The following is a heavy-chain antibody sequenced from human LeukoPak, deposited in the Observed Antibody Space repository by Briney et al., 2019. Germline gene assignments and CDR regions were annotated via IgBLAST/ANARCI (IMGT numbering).Heavy chain of an antibody. CDR1: GFTFDDYG. V-gene: IGHV3-20*04. Sequence: GGSLRLSCAASGFTFDDYGMSWVRQAPGKGLEWVSGINWNGGSTGYADSVKGRFTISRDNAKNTLYLQMNSLGPEDTAVYYCARDPYSGNYGNYYYYYMDVWGKGTTVTISS. J-gene: IGHJ6*03. CDR3: ARDPYSGNYGNYYYYYMDV. CDR2: INWNGGST. D-gene: IGHD1-26*01.